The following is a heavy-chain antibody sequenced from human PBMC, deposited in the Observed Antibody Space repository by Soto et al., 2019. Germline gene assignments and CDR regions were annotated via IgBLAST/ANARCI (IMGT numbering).Heavy chain of an antibody. V-gene: IGHV3-30*18. CDR2: ISYDGSNK. J-gene: IGHJ4*02. CDR3: AKALDGYFDY. D-gene: IGHD1-1*01. CDR1: GFTFSSYG. Sequence: QVQLVESGGGVVQPGRSLRLSCAASGFTFSSYGMHWVRQAPGKGLEWVAVISYDGSNKYYADSVKGRFTISRDNSKNTLYLQMNSLRAEDTAVYYCAKALDGYFDYWGQGTLVTVSS.